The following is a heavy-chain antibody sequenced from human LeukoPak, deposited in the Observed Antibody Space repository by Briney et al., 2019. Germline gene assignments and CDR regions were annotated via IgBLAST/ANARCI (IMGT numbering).Heavy chain of an antibody. D-gene: IGHD3-3*01. J-gene: IGHJ4*02. Sequence: PGGSLRLSCAASGFTFSSYAMSWVRQAPGKGLEWVSAIRGSGGSTYYADSVKGRFTISRDNSKNTLYLQMNSLRAEDTAVYYCAKAPYYDFWSGYPNYFDYWGQGTLVTVSS. V-gene: IGHV3-23*01. CDR2: IRGSGGST. CDR3: AKAPYYDFWSGYPNYFDY. CDR1: GFTFSSYA.